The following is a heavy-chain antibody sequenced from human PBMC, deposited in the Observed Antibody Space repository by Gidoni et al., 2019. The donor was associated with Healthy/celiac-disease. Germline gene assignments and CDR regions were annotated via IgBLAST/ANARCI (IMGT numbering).Heavy chain of an antibody. CDR1: GFTFSNAW. J-gene: IGHJ4*02. Sequence: EVQLVESGGGLVQPGGSLRLSCAASGFTFSNAWMGWVRQAPGKGLEWVSRSKSKTDGGTTDYAATVKGRFTISRDDSKNTLYLQMNSLKTEDTAVYYCTRYIAAAGHGYWGQGTLVTVSS. CDR3: TRYIAAAGHGY. V-gene: IGHV3-15*01. D-gene: IGHD6-13*01. CDR2: SKSKTDGGTT.